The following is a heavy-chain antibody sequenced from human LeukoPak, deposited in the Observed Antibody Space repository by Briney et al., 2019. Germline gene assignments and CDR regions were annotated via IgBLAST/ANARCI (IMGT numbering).Heavy chain of an antibody. CDR1: GGSISSGDYY. Sequence: PSETLSLTCTVSGGSISSGDYYWSWIRQPPGKGLEWIGEINHSGSTNYNPSLKSRVTISVDTSKNQFSLKLSSVTAADTAVYYCARGRVGATRHKCLFQHWGQGTLVTVSS. D-gene: IGHD1-26*01. J-gene: IGHJ1*01. V-gene: IGHV4-39*07. CDR2: INHSGST. CDR3: ARGRVGATRHKCLFQH.